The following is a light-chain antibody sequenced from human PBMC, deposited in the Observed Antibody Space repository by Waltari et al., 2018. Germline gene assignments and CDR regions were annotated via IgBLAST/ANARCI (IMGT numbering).Light chain of an antibody. V-gene: IGLV1-44*01. CDR3: AAWDDSLNGLV. Sequence: QSVLTQPPSASGTPGQRVTISCSGSSSNIGSKPVTWYQHLPGTAPKLLIYSNNQRPSGVPDRFSGSKSGTSASLAISGLQSEDEADYYCAAWDDSLNGLVFGGGTKLTVL. CDR2: SNN. J-gene: IGLJ2*01. CDR1: SSNIGSKP.